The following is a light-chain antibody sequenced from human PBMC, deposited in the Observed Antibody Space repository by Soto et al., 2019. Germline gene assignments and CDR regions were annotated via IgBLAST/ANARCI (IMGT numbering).Light chain of an antibody. CDR3: PQRSKWRT. CDR1: QIFSSY. J-gene: IGKJ1*01. CDR2: YSS. V-gene: IGKV3-11*01. Sequence: EIVLTQSLVTLSVSPGERSTLSCRASQIFSSYLACDQQKPGQDPSLLIYYSSKRATGIHARFSGSGFGTDYTLTISSLEPEDFAVYYCPQRSKWRTLGPGKKVDIK.